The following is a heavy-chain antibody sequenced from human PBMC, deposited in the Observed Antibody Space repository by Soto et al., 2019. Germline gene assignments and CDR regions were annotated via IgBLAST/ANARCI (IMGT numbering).Heavy chain of an antibody. CDR1: VFTFSSYS. V-gene: IGHV3-48*02. Sequence: GGSLRLSCAASVFTFSSYSMNWFRQAPGKGLEWISYITSSSTTIYYADSVKGRFTISRDNAKNSLYLQMNSLRDEDTAVYYCARDNGLAGSFDPWGQGTLVTVSS. CDR2: ITSSSTTI. D-gene: IGHD6-13*01. CDR3: ARDNGLAGSFDP. J-gene: IGHJ5*02.